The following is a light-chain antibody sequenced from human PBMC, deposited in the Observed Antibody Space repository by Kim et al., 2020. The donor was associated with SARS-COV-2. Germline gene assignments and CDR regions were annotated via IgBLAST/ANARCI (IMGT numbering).Light chain of an antibody. V-gene: IGKV1-33*01. CDR3: QQGYDRPLT. Sequence: SGGDIVTITCQATQDIINYLNWYPQKPGKAPKLLIYDASNVEAGVPSRFSGSRSGTYLTFTSNSLQPEDLATYYCQQGYDRPLTFGRGTKVDIK. J-gene: IGKJ4*01. CDR1: QDIINY. CDR2: DAS.